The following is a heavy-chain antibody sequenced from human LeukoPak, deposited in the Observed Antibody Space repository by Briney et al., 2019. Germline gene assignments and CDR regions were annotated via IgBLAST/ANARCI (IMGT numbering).Heavy chain of an antibody. J-gene: IGHJ5*02. CDR1: GGSLSTYY. Sequence: SETLSLTCTVSGGSLSTYYWSWIRQPPGKGLEWMGYIYYTGSTNYNSSLKRRVTISVDTSKNLFSLKLSSVTAADTAIYYCARASGGYYNNWFDPWGQGTLFTVSS. CDR3: ARASGGYYNNWFDP. V-gene: IGHV4-59*13. D-gene: IGHD3-22*01. CDR2: IYYTGST.